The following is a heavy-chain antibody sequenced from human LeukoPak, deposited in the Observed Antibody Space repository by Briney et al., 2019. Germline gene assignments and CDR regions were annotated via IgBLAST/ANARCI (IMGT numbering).Heavy chain of an antibody. CDR2: FDPEDGET. D-gene: IGHD2-2*01. Sequence: ASVKVSCKVSGYTLTELSMHWVRQAPGKGLEWMGGFDPEDGETIYAQKLQGRVTMTTDTSTSTAYMELRSLRSDDTAVYYCARDVGVGLVVLIYWGQGTLVTVSS. V-gene: IGHV1-24*01. J-gene: IGHJ4*02. CDR3: ARDVGVGLVVLIY. CDR1: GYTLTELS.